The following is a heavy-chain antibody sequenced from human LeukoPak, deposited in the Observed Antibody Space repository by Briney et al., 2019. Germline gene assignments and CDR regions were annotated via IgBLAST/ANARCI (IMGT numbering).Heavy chain of an antibody. CDR3: ARRVLSWNSLDY. D-gene: IGHD1-7*01. V-gene: IGHV2-5*01. J-gene: IGHJ4*02. Sequence: SGPTLVKPTQTLTLTCTFSGFSLRTSGVGVGWIRQPPGKALEWLALIYWNDDRRFSPSLKSRLTITKDTSKNQVVLTMTNMDPVDTATYYCARRVLSWNSLDYWGQGTLVTVSS. CDR1: GFSLRTSGVG. CDR2: IYWNDDR.